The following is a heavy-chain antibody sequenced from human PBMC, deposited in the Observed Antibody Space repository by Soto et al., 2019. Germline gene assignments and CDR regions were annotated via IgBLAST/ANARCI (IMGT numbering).Heavy chain of an antibody. CDR2: MNPNSGHT. V-gene: IGHV1-8*01. D-gene: IGHD3-10*01. CDR1: GYTFTSYV. CDR3: ARVTGSGRSYYYYGMDV. Sequence: APVKVSSKASGYTFTSYVINWVRQATGQGLEWMGWMNPNSGHTGYAQKFQGRVTMTRNTSISTAYKGLSSMRSEDTAVYYCARVTGSGRSYYYYGMDVWGQGTTVTVSS. J-gene: IGHJ6*02.